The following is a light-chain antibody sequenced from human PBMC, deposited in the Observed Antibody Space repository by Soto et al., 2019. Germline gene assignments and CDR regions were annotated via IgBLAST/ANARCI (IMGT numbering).Light chain of an antibody. J-gene: IGKJ1*01. CDR2: EAS. CDR1: QGITNR. V-gene: IGKV1-5*01. CDR3: QHDNSYSEA. Sequence: DIQITQSPTSLSASVVDRVTITCRASQGITNRLAWYQQKPGKAPNLLIYEASSLQSGVPSRFSGSGSGTEFTLTISSLQPDDFATYYCQHDNSYSEAFGQGAKVDIK.